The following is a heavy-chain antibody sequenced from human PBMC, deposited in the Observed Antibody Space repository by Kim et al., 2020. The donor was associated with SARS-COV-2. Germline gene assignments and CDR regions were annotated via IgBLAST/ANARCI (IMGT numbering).Heavy chain of an antibody. CDR1: GDSISSGGYY. CDR2: IYYSGST. CDR3: ARGAEISSSWYGGLYYYGMDV. Sequence: SDTLSLTCTVSGDSISSGGYYWSWIRQHPGKGLEWIGYIYYSGSTYYNPSLKSRVTISVDTSKNQFSLKLSSVTAADTAVYYCARGAEISSSWYGGLYYYGMDVWGQGTTVTVSS. J-gene: IGHJ6*02. V-gene: IGHV4-31*03. D-gene: IGHD6-13*01.